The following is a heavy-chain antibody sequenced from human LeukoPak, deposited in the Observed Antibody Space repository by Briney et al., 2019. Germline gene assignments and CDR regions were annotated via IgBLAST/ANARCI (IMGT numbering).Heavy chain of an antibody. D-gene: IGHD2-2*03. J-gene: IGHJ6*03. Sequence: SETLSLTCTVSGGSISSYYWSWIRQPPGKGLEWIGYIYTSGSTNYNPSLKSRVTISVDTSKNQFSLKLSSVAAADTAVYYCARLDIVVVPAATHYYYYMDVWGKGTTVTVSS. CDR3: ARLDIVVVPAATHYYYYMDV. V-gene: IGHV4-4*09. CDR2: IYTSGST. CDR1: GGSISSYY.